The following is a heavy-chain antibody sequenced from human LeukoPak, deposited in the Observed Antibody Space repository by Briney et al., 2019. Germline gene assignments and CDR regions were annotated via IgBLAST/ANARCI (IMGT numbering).Heavy chain of an antibody. CDR1: GGSFSGYY. CDR2: INHSGST. Sequence: SETLSLTCAVYGGSFSGYYWSWIRQPPGKGLEWIGEINHSGSTNYNPSLKSRVTISVDTSKNQFSLKLSSVTAADTAVYYCARGRSGFWSGYDYYMDVWGKGTTDTVSS. V-gene: IGHV4-34*01. D-gene: IGHD3-3*01. J-gene: IGHJ6*03. CDR3: ARGRSGFWSGYDYYMDV.